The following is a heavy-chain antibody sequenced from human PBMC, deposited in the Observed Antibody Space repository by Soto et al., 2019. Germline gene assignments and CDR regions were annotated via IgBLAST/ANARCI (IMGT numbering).Heavy chain of an antibody. CDR1: GYTFTSYG. Sequence: GXSVKVSCKASGYTFTSYGISWVRQAPGQGLEWMGWISAYNGNTNYAQKLQGRVTMTTDTSTSTAYMELRSLRSDDTAVYYCARAKLAAILRDAFDIWGQGTMVTVSS. CDR3: ARAKLAAILRDAFDI. V-gene: IGHV1-18*04. D-gene: IGHD2-2*01. CDR2: ISAYNGNT. J-gene: IGHJ3*02.